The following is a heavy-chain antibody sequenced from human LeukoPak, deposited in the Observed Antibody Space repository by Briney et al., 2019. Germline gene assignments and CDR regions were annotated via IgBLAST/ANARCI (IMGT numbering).Heavy chain of an antibody. D-gene: IGHD3-16*01. V-gene: IGHV4-59*01. J-gene: IGHJ4*02. CDR2: FHNSGTS. CDR1: DDSISDYY. CDR3: TRGAGWLIDY. Sequence: SETLSLTCTVSDDSISDYYRGWIRQPPGKGLEWIGYFHNSGTSTYNPSLKSRVTISADTSKNQFSLKLNSLTTADTAVYYCTRGAGWLIDYRGQGILVTVSS.